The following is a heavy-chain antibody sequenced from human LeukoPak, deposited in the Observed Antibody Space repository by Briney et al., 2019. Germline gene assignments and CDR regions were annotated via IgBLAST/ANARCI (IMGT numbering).Heavy chain of an antibody. D-gene: IGHD3-22*01. Sequence: ASVKVSCKASGYTFTSYYMHWVRQAPGQGLEWMGIINPGGGSTSYAQKFQGRVTMTRDTSMNTVYMELRSLSSEDTAVYYCARDSRYDSSGYAFDIWGQGTTVTVSS. CDR2: INPGGGST. V-gene: IGHV1-46*01. J-gene: IGHJ3*02. CDR1: GYTFTSYY. CDR3: ARDSRYDSSGYAFDI.